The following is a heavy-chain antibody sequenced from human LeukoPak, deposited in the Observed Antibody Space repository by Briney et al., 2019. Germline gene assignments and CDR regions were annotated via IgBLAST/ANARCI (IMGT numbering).Heavy chain of an antibody. CDR1: GFTVSSNY. Sequence: GGSLRLSCAASGFTVSSNYMSWVRQAPGKGLEWVSVIYSGGSTNYADSVKGRFTISRDNSKNTLYLQMNSLRAEDTAVYYCARISVLWYSYAMDVWGQGTTVTVSS. J-gene: IGHJ6*02. V-gene: IGHV3-66*01. D-gene: IGHD3-10*01. CDR3: ARISVLWYSYAMDV. CDR2: IYSGGST.